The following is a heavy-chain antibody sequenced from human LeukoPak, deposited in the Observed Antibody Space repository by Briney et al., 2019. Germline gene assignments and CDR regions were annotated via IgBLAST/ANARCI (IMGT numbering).Heavy chain of an antibody. D-gene: IGHD3-10*01. Sequence: GGSLRLSCAASGFTFDDYAMHWVRQAPGKGLEWVSGINWNSGSIGYADSVKGRFTISRDISKNTLYLQMNSLRAEDTAVYYCARDDYYGSGSPHWGQGTLVTVSS. CDR2: INWNSGSI. J-gene: IGHJ4*02. CDR3: ARDDYYGSGSPH. V-gene: IGHV3-9*01. CDR1: GFTFDDYA.